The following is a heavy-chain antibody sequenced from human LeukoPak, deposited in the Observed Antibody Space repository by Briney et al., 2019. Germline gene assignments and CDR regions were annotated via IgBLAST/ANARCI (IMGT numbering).Heavy chain of an antibody. CDR2: ISTSSNNKI. Sequence: PGGSLRLSCAASGFTFSSYSMNWVRQAPGKGLEWVSYISTSSNNKIWYADSVKGRFTISRDNAKNSLYLQMNSLRVEDTAVYYCAKEGSGGSYLDYWGRENLVTVSS. CDR1: GFTFSSYS. D-gene: IGHD2-15*01. CDR3: AKEGSGGSYLDY. J-gene: IGHJ4*01. V-gene: IGHV3-48*01.